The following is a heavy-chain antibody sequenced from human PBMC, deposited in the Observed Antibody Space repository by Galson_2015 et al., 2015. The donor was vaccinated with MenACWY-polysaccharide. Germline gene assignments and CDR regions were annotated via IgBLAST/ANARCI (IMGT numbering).Heavy chain of an antibody. V-gene: IGHV1-46*02. CDR2: INPSGGGT. D-gene: IGHD2-21*01. J-gene: IGHJ6*01. CDR3: ARGLSCGGPTCSNYSYYYGMDV. Sequence: SVKVSCKADGYTSNIYYMHWVRQAPGQGPEWMGTINPSGGGTSYAQKFQGRVTMTRDTSTSTVYMELSSLRSEDTAVYYCARGLSCGGPTCSNYSYYYGMDVWGQGTTVTVSS. CDR1: GYTSNIYY.